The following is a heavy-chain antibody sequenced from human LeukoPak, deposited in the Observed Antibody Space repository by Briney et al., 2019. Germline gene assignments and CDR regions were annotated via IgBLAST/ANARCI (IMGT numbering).Heavy chain of an antibody. D-gene: IGHD2-15*01. CDR3: ARDETPADYYYYMDV. J-gene: IGHJ6*03. Sequence: SVKVSCKASGGTFSSYAISWVRQAPGQGLEWMGRIIPILGIANYAQKFQGRVTITTDESTSTAYMELSSLRSEDTAVYYCARDETPADYYYYMDVWGKGTTVTVSS. CDR1: GGTFSSYA. CDR2: IIPILGIA. V-gene: IGHV1-69*04.